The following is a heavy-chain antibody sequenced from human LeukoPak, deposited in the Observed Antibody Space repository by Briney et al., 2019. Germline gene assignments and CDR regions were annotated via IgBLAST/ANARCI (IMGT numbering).Heavy chain of an antibody. CDR1: GFTFSDYN. CDR2: ITNSGSTI. J-gene: IGHJ6*02. D-gene: IGHD3-9*01. CDR3: ARSIGLTGGGVDV. Sequence: AGGSLRLSCAASGFTFSDYNMNWVRQAPGEGVEWVSYITNSGSTIHYADSVRGRFTISRDNAKNSLYLQMNSLRAEDTAVYYCARSIGLTGGGVDVWGQGTTVTVSS. V-gene: IGHV3-11*01.